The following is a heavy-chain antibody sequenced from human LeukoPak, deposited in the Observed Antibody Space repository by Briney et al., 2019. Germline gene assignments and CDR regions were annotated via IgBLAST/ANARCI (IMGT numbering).Heavy chain of an antibody. CDR3: TTVGYSGYDFNY. V-gene: IGHV3-15*01. Sequence: GGSLTLSCAASGFTFNNAWMSWVRQAPGKGLEWVGRIKSKTHGGTTDYAAPVKGRFTISRDDSKNTLYLQMNSLKTEDTAVYYCTTVGYSGYDFNYWGQGTLVTVSS. CDR1: GFTFNNAW. J-gene: IGHJ4*02. D-gene: IGHD5-12*01. CDR2: IKSKTHGGTT.